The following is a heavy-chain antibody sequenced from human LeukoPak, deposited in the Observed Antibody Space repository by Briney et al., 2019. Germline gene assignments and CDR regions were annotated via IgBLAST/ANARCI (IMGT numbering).Heavy chain of an antibody. CDR3: ARSSRWSSYYYYGMDV. V-gene: IGHV3-74*01. J-gene: IGHJ6*02. CDR1: GFTFSSYW. D-gene: IGHD4-23*01. CDR2: INSDGCST. Sequence: GGSLRLSCAASGFTFSSYWMHWFRQAPGKGLVWVSRINSDGCSTSYADSMKGRFTISRDNAKNTLYLQMNSLRAEDTAVYYCARSSRWSSYYYYGMDVWGQGTTVTVSS.